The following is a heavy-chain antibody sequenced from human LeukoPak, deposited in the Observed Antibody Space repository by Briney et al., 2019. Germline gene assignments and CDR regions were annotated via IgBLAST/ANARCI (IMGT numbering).Heavy chain of an antibody. CDR3: ARTVGDGYKNDWFDP. CDR1: GGSISSYY. V-gene: IGHV4-59*01. J-gene: IGHJ5*02. CDR2: IYYSGST. Sequence: SETLSLTCTVSGGSISSYYWSWIRQPPGKGLEWIGYIYYSGSTNYNPSLKSRVTISVDTSKNQFSLKLSSVTAADTAVYYCARTVGDGYKNDWFDPWGQGTLVTVSS. D-gene: IGHD5-24*01.